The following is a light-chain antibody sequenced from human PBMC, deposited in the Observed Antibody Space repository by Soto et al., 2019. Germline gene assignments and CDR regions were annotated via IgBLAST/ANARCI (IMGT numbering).Light chain of an antibody. CDR2: AVS. Sequence: QSVLTQPASVSGSPGQSITISCSGTSSDIGSYDHVAWYQQFPGKSPKLIIYAVSDRPSGVSDRFSGSKSGISASLTISGLQTEDEAHYYCISYTDRQSYLFGTGTKFTVL. CDR1: SSDIGSYDH. J-gene: IGLJ1*01. CDR3: ISYTDRQSYL. V-gene: IGLV2-14*03.